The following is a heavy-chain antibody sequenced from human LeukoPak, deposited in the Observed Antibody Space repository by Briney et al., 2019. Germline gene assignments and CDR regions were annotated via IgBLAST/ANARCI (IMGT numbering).Heavy chain of an antibody. J-gene: IGHJ4*02. CDR1: GFTFSSYN. V-gene: IGHV3-23*01. CDR3: AKDEQLVPRY. D-gene: IGHD6-6*01. Sequence: EGSLRLSCAASGFTFSSYNMNWVRQAPGKGLEWVSGISGGDGSTYYADSVKGRFTISRDNSKNTLYLQMNSLRAEDTAVYYCAKDEQLVPRYWGQGTLVTVSS. CDR2: ISGGDGST.